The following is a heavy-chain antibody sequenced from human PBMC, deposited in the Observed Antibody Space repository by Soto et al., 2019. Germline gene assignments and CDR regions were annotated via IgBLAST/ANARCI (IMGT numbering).Heavy chain of an antibody. Sequence: KTSETLSLTCTVSGGSISNGGYYCSWIRQHPGKGLEWIGYIYYTGDTYYNPSLKSRVTISLDTSNNQFSLKLSSVTAADTAVYYCARGTYYYDSSGYGPTNWFDPWGQGALVTVSS. CDR1: GGSISNGGYY. CDR2: IYYTGDT. J-gene: IGHJ5*02. CDR3: ARGTYYYDSSGYGPTNWFDP. V-gene: IGHV4-31*03. D-gene: IGHD3-22*01.